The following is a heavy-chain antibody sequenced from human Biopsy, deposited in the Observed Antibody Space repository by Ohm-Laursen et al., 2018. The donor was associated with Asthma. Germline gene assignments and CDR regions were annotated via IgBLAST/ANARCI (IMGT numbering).Heavy chain of an antibody. CDR3: ARDLSGYCTSSACYGFDS. D-gene: IGHD2-8*01. V-gene: IGHV4-31*03. Sequence: TLSLTCTVSGGPISSGGYYWSWIRQHPGKGLEWIGYIYYSGSTYYNPSLKSRVTISVDTSKNQFSLNLSSVTAADTAVYYCARDLSGYCTSSACYGFDSWGQGTLVTVSS. CDR1: GGPISSGGYY. J-gene: IGHJ5*01. CDR2: IYYSGST.